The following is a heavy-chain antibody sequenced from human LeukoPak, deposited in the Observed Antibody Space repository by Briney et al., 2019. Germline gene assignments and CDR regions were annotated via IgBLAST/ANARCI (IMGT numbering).Heavy chain of an antibody. V-gene: IGHV3-21*01. CDR2: ISSSSSYI. CDR3: ARSYGSGSHIYYYYGMDV. Sequence: PGGSLRLSCAASGFTFSSYSMNWVRQAPGQGLEWVSSISSSSSYIYYADSVKGRFTISRDNAKNSLYLQMNSLRAEDTAVYYCARSYGSGSHIYYYYGMDVWGQGTTVTVSS. D-gene: IGHD3-10*01. CDR1: GFTFSSYS. J-gene: IGHJ6*02.